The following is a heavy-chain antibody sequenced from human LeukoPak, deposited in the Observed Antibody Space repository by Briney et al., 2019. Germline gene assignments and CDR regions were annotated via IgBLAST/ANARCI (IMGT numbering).Heavy chain of an antibody. CDR1: GFTFSSYE. Sequence: PGGSLILSCAVSGFTFSSYEMNWVRQAPGKGLEWLSYISASGGTIYSADSVKGRFTISRDTSKNTLYLQMDSLRAEDTAVYYCARDADRGWYPYWGQGTLVIVSS. J-gene: IGHJ4*02. V-gene: IGHV3-48*03. CDR2: ISASGGTI. CDR3: ARDADRGWYPY. D-gene: IGHD6-19*01.